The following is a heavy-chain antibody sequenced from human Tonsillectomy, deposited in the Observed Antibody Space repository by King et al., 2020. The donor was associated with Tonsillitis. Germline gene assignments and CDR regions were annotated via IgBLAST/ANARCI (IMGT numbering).Heavy chain of an antibody. Sequence: VQLVESGGGLIQPGGSLRLSCAASGFTVSSNYMSWVRQAPGKGLEWGSVIYSAGSTYYADSVKGRFTISRDNSKNTLYLQMNSLRAEDTAVYYCARVPYYYDRSGYPTVWGQGTMVTVSS. CDR1: GFTVSSNY. J-gene: IGHJ3*01. D-gene: IGHD3-22*01. CDR2: IYSAGST. CDR3: ARVPYYYDRSGYPTV. V-gene: IGHV3-53*01.